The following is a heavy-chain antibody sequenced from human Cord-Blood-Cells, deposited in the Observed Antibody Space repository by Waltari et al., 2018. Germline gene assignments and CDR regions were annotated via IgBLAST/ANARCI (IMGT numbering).Heavy chain of an antibody. J-gene: IGHJ4*02. CDR3: ARYYYDSSGFDY. Sequence: QVQLQESGPGLVKPSETLSLTSAVSGSSLSIGSYWGWIRQPPGKGLEWIGSIYHSGSTYYNPSLKSRVTISVDTSKNQFSLKLSSVTAADTAVYYCARYYYDSSGFDYWGQGTLVTVSS. CDR1: GSSLSIGSY. D-gene: IGHD3-22*01. CDR2: IYHSGST. V-gene: IGHV4-38-2*01.